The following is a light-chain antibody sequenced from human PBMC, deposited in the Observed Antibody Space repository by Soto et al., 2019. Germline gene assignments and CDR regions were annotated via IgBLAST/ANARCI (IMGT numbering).Light chain of an antibody. J-gene: IGKJ1*01. CDR2: DAS. CDR1: QSVSSY. Sequence: EIVMTQSPVTLSLSPGERATLSCRASQSVSSYLAWYQQKPGQAPRLLIYDASNRATGIPARFSGSGSGTDFTLTISSLEPEDFAVYYCQQRSKWPPWTFGQGTKVDIK. V-gene: IGKV3-11*01. CDR3: QQRSKWPPWT.